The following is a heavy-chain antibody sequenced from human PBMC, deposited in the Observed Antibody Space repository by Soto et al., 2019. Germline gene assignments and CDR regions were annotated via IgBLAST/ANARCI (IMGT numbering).Heavy chain of an antibody. J-gene: IGHJ6*02. V-gene: IGHV3-21*01. Sequence: GGSLRLSCAASGFTFSSYSMNWVRQAPGKGLEWVSSISSSSSYIYYADSVKGRYTTSRDNPKNPLHLQMNSLRAEDTAVYYCARELVVAATKYGMDVWGQGTTVTVSS. CDR3: ARELVVAATKYGMDV. CDR1: GFTFSSYS. CDR2: ISSSSSYI. D-gene: IGHD2-15*01.